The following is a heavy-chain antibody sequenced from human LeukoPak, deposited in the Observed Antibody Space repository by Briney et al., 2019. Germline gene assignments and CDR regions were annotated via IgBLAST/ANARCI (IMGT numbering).Heavy chain of an antibody. CDR3: ARFGGATWGYFDY. Sequence: GGSLRLSCAASGFSFSGSYMSWIRQAPGKGLEWVSYISGSSNDINYADSVKGRFTVSRDNAKNSLYLQMNSLRAEDTAVYYCARFGGATWGYFDYWGQGTLVTVSS. D-gene: IGHD3-10*01. V-gene: IGHV3-11*06. J-gene: IGHJ4*02. CDR2: ISGSSNDI. CDR1: GFSFSGSY.